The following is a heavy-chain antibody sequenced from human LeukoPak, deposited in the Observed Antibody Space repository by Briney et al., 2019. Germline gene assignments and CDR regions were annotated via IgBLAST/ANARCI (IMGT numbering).Heavy chain of an antibody. V-gene: IGHV3-30-3*01. CDR1: GFTFSSYA. CDR3: ATTAVASYFDY. J-gene: IGHJ4*02. CDR2: ISYDGSNK. Sequence: SGGSLRLSCAASGFTFSSYAMSWVRQAPGKGLEWVAVISYDGSNKYYADSVKGRFTISRDNSKNTLYLQMNSLRAEDTAVYYCATTAVASYFDYWGQGTLVTVSS.